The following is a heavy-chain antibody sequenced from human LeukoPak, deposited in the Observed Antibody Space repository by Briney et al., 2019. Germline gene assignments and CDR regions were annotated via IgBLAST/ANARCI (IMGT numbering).Heavy chain of an antibody. Sequence: LSLTCTVSGGSISSSSYYWGWIRQAPGKGLEWVAVISYDGSNKYYADSVKGRFTISRDNSKNTLYLQMNSLRAEDTAVYYCAKGFWDCSGGSCYSSFDYWGQGTLVTVSS. CDR3: AKGFWDCSGGSCYSSFDY. CDR1: GGSISSSS. V-gene: IGHV3-30*18. CDR2: ISYDGSNK. J-gene: IGHJ4*02. D-gene: IGHD2-15*01.